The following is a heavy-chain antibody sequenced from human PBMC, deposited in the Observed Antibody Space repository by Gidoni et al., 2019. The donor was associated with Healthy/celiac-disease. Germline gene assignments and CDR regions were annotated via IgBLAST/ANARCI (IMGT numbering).Heavy chain of an antibody. J-gene: IGHJ3*02. Sequence: EVQLLESGGGLVQPGGSLRLSCAASGFTFSSYAMSWVRQAPGKGLEWVSAISGSGGSTYYADSVKGRFTISRDNSKNTLYLQMNSLRAEDTAVYYCAKGRDYYDSGDSAFDIWGQGTMVTVSS. D-gene: IGHD3-22*01. CDR3: AKGRDYYDSGDSAFDI. CDR1: GFTFSSYA. CDR2: ISGSGGST. V-gene: IGHV3-23*01.